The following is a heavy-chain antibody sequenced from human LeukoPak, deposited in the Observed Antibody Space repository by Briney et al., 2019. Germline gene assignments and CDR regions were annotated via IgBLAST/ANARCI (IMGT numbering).Heavy chain of an antibody. V-gene: IGHV3-38-3*01. CDR1: GFTVSSNE. CDR2: ISGGST. J-gene: IGHJ4*02. D-gene: IGHD3-22*01. Sequence: GGSLRLSCAASGFTVSSNEMSWVRQAPGKGLEWVSSISGGSTYYADSRKGRFTISRDNSKNTLHLQMNSLRSEDTAVYYCARDRYYYDSSGPWGYFDYWGQGTLVTVSS. CDR3: ARDRYYYDSSGPWGYFDY.